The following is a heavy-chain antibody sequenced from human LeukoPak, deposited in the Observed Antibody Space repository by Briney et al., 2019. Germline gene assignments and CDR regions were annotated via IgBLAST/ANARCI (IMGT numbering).Heavy chain of an antibody. V-gene: IGHV3-21*01. CDR1: GFTFSSYS. D-gene: IGHD1-26*01. Sequence: GGSLRLSCAASGFTFSSYSMNWVRQAPGKGLEGVSSISRSSSYIYYADSVKGRFTISGDNAKNSLYLQMNRLRAEDTAVYYCARVREWELRYGAFDIWGEGTMVTVSS. CDR2: ISRSSSYI. CDR3: ARVREWELRYGAFDI. J-gene: IGHJ3*02.